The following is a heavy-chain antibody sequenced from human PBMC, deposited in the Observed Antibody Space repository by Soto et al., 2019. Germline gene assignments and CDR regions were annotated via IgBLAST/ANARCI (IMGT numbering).Heavy chain of an antibody. V-gene: IGHV4-61*08. CDR1: GGSISSGDYY. J-gene: IGHJ5*02. D-gene: IGHD1-1*01. CDR2: VYYSAST. Sequence: TLSLTCTVSGGSISSGDYYWSWIRQPPGKGLEWIGYVYYSASTNYKPSLNYNPSLKSRVTISLDTSKNQYSLRLSSVTAADTAVYYCARATGGRRFPRLTTNWFDLWGQGTLVTVSS. CDR3: ARATGGRRFPRLTTNWFDL.